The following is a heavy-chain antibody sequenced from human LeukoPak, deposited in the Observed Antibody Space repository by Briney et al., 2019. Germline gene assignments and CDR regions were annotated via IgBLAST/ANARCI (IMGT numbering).Heavy chain of an antibody. V-gene: IGHV1-46*01. CDR3: AREDGRGSDY. CDR2: INPSGGST. CDR1: GYTFTGYY. D-gene: IGHD1-26*01. J-gene: IGHJ4*02. Sequence: ASVKVSCKSSGYTFTGYYIHWVRQAPGQGLEWMGIINPSGGSTSYAQKFQGRVTMTRDMSTSTVYMELSSLRSEDTAVYYCAREDGRGSDYWGQGTLVTVSS.